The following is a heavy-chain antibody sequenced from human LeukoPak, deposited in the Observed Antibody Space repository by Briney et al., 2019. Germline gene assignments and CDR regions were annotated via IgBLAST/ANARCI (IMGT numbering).Heavy chain of an antibody. V-gene: IGHV4-59*01. CDR1: GGSISSYY. CDR3: ARVTYSSWSADDYYYMDV. D-gene: IGHD6-6*01. J-gene: IGHJ6*03. Sequence: PSETLSLTCTVSGGSISSYYWSWLRQPPGKGVEWVGYIYYSGSTNYNPSLKSRVTISVDTSKNQFSLKLSSVTAADTAVYYCARVTYSSWSADDYYYMDVWGKGTMVTVSS. CDR2: IYYSGST.